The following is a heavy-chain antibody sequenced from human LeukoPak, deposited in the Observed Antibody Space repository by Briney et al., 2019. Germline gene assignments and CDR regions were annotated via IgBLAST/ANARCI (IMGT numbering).Heavy chain of an antibody. CDR2: IYYSGYT. D-gene: IGHD3-10*01. V-gene: IGHV4-59*01. J-gene: IGHJ6*03. CDR3: ARTTMVRGTYYMDV. CDR1: GGSISSYY. Sequence: SETLSLTCTVSGGSISSYYWSWIRQPPGKGLEWIGYIYYSGYTNYNPSLKSRVTISVDTSKNQFSLKLSSVTAADTAVYYCARTTMVRGTYYMDVWGRGTTVTISS.